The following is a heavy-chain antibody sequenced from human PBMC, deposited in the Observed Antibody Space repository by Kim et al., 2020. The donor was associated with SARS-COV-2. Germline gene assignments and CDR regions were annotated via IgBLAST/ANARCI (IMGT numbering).Heavy chain of an antibody. CDR3: ARGGPQYCGSRSCDDWDY. CDR1: GYTFTDFY. CDR2: INPDSGNT. D-gene: IGHD2-2*01. J-gene: IGHJ4*01. V-gene: IGHV1-2*06. Sequence: ASVKVSCKASGYTFTDFYMHWVRQAPGQGLEWMGRINPDSGNTLYAQKFQDRVTMTWDTSVSTAFMELRRLTSDDTAVFYCARGGPQYCGSRSCDDWDYW.